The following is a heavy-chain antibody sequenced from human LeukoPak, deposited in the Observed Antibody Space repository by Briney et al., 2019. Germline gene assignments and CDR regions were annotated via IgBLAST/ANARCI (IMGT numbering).Heavy chain of an antibody. CDR3: ARARYSSSWACDY. Sequence: SETLSLTCTVSGGSISSYYWSWIRQPPGKGLEWIGYIYYGGSTNYNPSLKSRVTISVDTSKNQFSLKLSSVTAADTVVYYCARARYSSSWACDYWGQGTLVTVSS. V-gene: IGHV4-59*01. CDR2: IYYGGST. D-gene: IGHD6-13*01. CDR1: GGSISSYY. J-gene: IGHJ4*02.